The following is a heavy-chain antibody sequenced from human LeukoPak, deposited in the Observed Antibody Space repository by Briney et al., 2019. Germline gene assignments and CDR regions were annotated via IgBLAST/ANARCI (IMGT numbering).Heavy chain of an antibody. J-gene: IGHJ5*02. D-gene: IGHD6-13*01. Sequence: SETLSLTCTVSGGSISSYYWSWIRQPSGKGLEWIGYIYYSGSTNYNPSLKSRVTISVDTSKNQFSLKLSSVTAADTAVYYCASLRRYSSSWYWFDPWGQGTLVTVSS. CDR1: GGSISSYY. CDR2: IYYSGST. CDR3: ASLRRYSSSWYWFDP. V-gene: IGHV4-59*12.